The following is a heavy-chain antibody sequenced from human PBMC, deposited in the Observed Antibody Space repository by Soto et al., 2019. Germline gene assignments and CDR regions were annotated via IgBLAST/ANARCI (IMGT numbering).Heavy chain of an antibody. CDR1: GFTFSSYS. Sequence: PGGSLRLSCAASGFTFSSYSMNWVRQAPGKGLEWVSSISSSSSYIYYADSVKGRFTISRDNAKNSLYLQMNSLRAEDTAVYYCARGPIAAAGTFYWFDPWGQGTLVTV. J-gene: IGHJ5*02. CDR3: ARGPIAAAGTFYWFDP. CDR2: ISSSSSYI. V-gene: IGHV3-21*01. D-gene: IGHD6-13*01.